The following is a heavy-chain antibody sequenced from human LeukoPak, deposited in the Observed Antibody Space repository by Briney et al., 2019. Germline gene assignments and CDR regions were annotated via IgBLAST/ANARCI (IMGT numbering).Heavy chain of an antibody. Sequence: GASVTVSCKASGGTFSSYAISWVRQAPGQGLEWMGRIIPIFGTANYAQKFQGRVTITTDESTSTAYMELSSLRSEDTAVYYCATLQGAYSSSPAYYFDYWGQGTLVTVSS. CDR1: GGTFSSYA. CDR3: ATLQGAYSSSPAYYFDY. J-gene: IGHJ4*02. V-gene: IGHV1-69*05. D-gene: IGHD6-6*01. CDR2: IIPIFGTA.